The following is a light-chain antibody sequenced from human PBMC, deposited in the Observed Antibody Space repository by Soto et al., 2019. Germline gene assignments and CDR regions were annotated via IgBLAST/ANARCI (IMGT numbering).Light chain of an antibody. CDR3: SSYAGSNNYVI. J-gene: IGLJ2*01. Sequence: QSVLTQPPSASGSPGQSVTISCTGSSTDVGGYNYVSWYQHHPGKAPKLMIYEVNKRPSGVPDRFSGSKSGNTASLTVSGLQAEDEADYYCSSYAGSNNYVIIGGGTQLTVL. CDR2: EVN. CDR1: STDVGGYNY. V-gene: IGLV2-8*01.